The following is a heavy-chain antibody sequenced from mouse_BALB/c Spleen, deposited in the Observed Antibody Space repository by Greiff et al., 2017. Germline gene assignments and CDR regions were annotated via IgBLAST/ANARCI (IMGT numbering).Heavy chain of an antibody. CDR3: ARGEVWFAY. Sequence: EVKLMESGAELVKPGASVKLSCTASGFNIKDTYMPWVKQRPEQGLEWIGRIDPANGNTKYDPKFQGKATITADTSSNTAYLQLSSLTSEDTAVYYCARGEVWFAYWGQGTLVTVSA. CDR2: IDPANGNT. V-gene: IGHV14-3*02. CDR1: GFNIKDTY. J-gene: IGHJ3*01.